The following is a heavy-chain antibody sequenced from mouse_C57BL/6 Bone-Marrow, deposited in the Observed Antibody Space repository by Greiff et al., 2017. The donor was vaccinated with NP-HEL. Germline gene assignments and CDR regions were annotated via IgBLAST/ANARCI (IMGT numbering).Heavy chain of an antibody. CDR1: GYAFSSSW. Sequence: VKLMESGPELVKPGASVKISCKASGYAFSSSWMNWVKQRPGKGLEWIGRIYPGDGDTNYNGKFKGKATLTADKSSSTAYMQLSSLTSEDSAVYFCARGWRFAYWGQGTLVTVSA. CDR2: IYPGDGDT. V-gene: IGHV1-82*01. D-gene: IGHD2-3*01. J-gene: IGHJ3*01. CDR3: ARGWRFAY.